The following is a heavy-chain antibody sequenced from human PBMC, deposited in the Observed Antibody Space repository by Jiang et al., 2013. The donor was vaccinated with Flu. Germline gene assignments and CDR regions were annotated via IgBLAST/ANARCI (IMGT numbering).Heavy chain of an antibody. CDR1: GGYISSYY. CDR3: ARSRLSGAVADYPFAY. D-gene: IGHD6-19*01. J-gene: IGHJ4*02. V-gene: IGHV4-59*01. CDR2: VYYSGST. Sequence: SGSGLVKPSETLSLTCSVSGGYISSYYWSWIRQTPGKGLEWIGYVYYSGSTNYNPSLKSRVTLSVDTSNNQFSLKLTSVTAADTAVYYCARSRLSGAVADYPFAYWGQGNLV.